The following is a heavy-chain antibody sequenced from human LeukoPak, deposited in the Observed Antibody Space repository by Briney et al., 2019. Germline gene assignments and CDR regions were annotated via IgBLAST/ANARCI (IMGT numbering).Heavy chain of an antibody. J-gene: IGHJ4*02. V-gene: IGHV3-15*07. CDR3: STTYYYDSSEGY. Sequence: GGSLRLSCAASGFTFSNAWMNWVRQAPGKGLEWVGRIKSKTDGGTTDYAAPVKGRFTISRDDSKNTLYPQMSSLKTEDTAVYYCSTTYYYDSSEGYWGQGTLVTVSS. CDR2: IKSKTDGGTT. CDR1: GFTFSNAW. D-gene: IGHD3-22*01.